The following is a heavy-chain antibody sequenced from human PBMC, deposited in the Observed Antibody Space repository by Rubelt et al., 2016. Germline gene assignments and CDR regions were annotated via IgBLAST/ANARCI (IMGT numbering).Heavy chain of an antibody. Sequence: QVQLQESGPGLVKPSETLSLTCTVSGGSISSYYWSWIRQPPGKGLEWIGEINHSGSTNYNPSLKSRVTISVVTSKNQFSLKLTSVTTADTAVYYCARGRFYYDSSGYYNYIDDWGQGTLVTVSS. CDR2: INHSGST. J-gene: IGHJ4*02. V-gene: IGHV4-59*01. CDR3: ARGRFYYDSSGYYNYIDD. CDR1: GGSISSYY. D-gene: IGHD3-22*01.